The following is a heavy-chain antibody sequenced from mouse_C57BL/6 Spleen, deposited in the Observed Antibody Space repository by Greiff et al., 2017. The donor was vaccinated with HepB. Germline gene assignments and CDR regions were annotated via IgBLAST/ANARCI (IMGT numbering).Heavy chain of an antibody. Sequence: EVMLVESGGDLVKPGGSLKLSCAASGFTFSSSGMSWVRQTPDKRLEWVATISSGGSYTYYPDSVTGRFTISRDNAKNTLYLQMSSLKSEDTAMYYCARDPPGNYWGQGTTLTVSS. CDR3: ARDPPGNY. CDR1: GFTFSSSG. CDR2: ISSGGSYT. V-gene: IGHV5-6*02. J-gene: IGHJ2*01.